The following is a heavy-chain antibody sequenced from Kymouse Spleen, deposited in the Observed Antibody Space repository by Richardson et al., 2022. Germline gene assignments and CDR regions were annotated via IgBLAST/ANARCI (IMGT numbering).Heavy chain of an antibody. CDR1: GGSFSGYY. V-gene: IGHV4-34*01. Sequence: QVQLQQWGAGLLKPSETLSLTCAVYGGSFSGYYWSWIRQPPGKGLEWIGEINHSGSTNYNPSLKSRVTISVDTSKNQFSLKLSSVTAADTAVYYCARGDTIFGVVIMEYYYGMDVWGQGTTVTVSS. D-gene: IGHD3-3*01. CDR3: ARGDTIFGVVIMEYYYGMDV. J-gene: IGHJ6*02. CDR2: INHSGST.